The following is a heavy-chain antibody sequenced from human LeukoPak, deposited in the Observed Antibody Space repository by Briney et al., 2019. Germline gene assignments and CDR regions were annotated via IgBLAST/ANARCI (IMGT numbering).Heavy chain of an antibody. D-gene: IGHD1-26*01. J-gene: IGHJ4*02. CDR1: GFTFSTYD. V-gene: IGHV3-23*01. CDR3: VKGGHFDY. CDR2: ISFSDGTT. Sequence: PGGSLRLSCAASGFTFSTYDMTWGRQTPGKGLEWVSVISFSDGTTYYTDSVRGRFTISRDNSKNTLYLQLNSLRVEDTAVYYCVKGGHFDYWGQGALVTVSS.